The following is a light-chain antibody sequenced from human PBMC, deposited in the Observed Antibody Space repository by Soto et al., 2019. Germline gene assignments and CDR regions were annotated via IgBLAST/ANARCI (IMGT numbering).Light chain of an antibody. CDR3: QQRSNWPPLT. Sequence: EIVLTQSPATLSLSPGERATLSCRASQSVSRYLAWYQQKPGQAPSLLIYDASNRATGIPARFSGSGSGTDFTLTISSLEPEDFAVYYCQQRSNWPPLTFGPGTKVDIK. J-gene: IGKJ3*01. CDR1: QSVSRY. CDR2: DAS. V-gene: IGKV3-11*01.